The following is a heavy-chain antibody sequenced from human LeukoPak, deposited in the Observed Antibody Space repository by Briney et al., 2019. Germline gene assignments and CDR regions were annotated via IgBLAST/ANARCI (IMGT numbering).Heavy chain of an antibody. V-gene: IGHV3-23*01. CDR2: ITAGGSA. D-gene: IGHD5-12*01. Sequence: PGGSLRLSYAASGFTLSNFIMSWVRPAPGKGLEWVSGITAGGSAFYADAVTGRFTVSRDNSKNTQYLQMSSLRAEDTAVFYCAKGGISTSGLGDWGQGTLVTVSS. CDR3: AKGGISTSGLGD. J-gene: IGHJ4*02. CDR1: GFTLSNFI.